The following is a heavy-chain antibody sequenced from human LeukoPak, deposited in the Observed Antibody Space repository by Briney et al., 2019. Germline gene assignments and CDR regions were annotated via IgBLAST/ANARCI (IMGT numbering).Heavy chain of an antibody. Sequence: PGGSLRLSCAASGFTFSSYGMHWVRQAPGKGLEWVAFIRYDGSNKYYADSVKGRFTISRDNSKNTLYLQMNSLRAEDTAVYYCAKDPVTGYSSYYYYYYMDVWGKGTTVTISS. CDR2: IRYDGSNK. D-gene: IGHD3-9*01. CDR1: GFTFSSYG. CDR3: AKDPVTGYSSYYYYYYMDV. J-gene: IGHJ6*03. V-gene: IGHV3-30*02.